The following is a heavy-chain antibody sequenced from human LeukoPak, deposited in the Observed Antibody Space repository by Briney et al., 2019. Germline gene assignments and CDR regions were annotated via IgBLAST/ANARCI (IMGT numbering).Heavy chain of an antibody. J-gene: IGHJ4*02. Sequence: GGSLRLSCAASGFTFSSYALSWVRQAPGKGLEWVSAISGSGGSTYYADSVKGRFTISRDNSKNTLYLQMNSLRAEDTAVYYCAKDGRYFQFFDYWGQGTLVTVSS. V-gene: IGHV3-23*01. CDR2: ISGSGGST. CDR3: AKDGRYFQFFDY. CDR1: GFTFSSYA. D-gene: IGHD1-26*01.